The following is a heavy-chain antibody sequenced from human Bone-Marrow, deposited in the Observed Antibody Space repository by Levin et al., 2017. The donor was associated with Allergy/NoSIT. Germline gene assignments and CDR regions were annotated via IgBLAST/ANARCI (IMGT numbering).Heavy chain of an antibody. CDR2: IGGDERT. Sequence: GESLKISCATSGFPFSGNAMSWVRQAPGKGLEWVSGIGGDERTHYAESVRGRFTISRDNSKNTLYLQMTSLIADDTAIYYCAKDIYAWAFDAWGQGTMVTVSS. D-gene: IGHD2/OR15-2a*01. CDR1: GFPFSGNA. J-gene: IGHJ3*01. V-gene: IGHV3-23*01. CDR3: AKDIYAWAFDA.